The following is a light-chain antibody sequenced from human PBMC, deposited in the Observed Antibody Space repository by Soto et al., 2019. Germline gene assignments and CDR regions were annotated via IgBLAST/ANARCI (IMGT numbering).Light chain of an antibody. CDR3: CSYAGGNYV. CDR1: SSDVGAYIY. Sequence: QSALTQPRSVSGSPGQSVTISCTGTSSDVGAYIYVSWYQQHPGKAPKLMTYDVSTRPSGVPDRFSGSKSGTTASLTISGLQAEDEADYYCCSYAGGNYVFGSGTKLTVL. CDR2: DVS. J-gene: IGLJ1*01. V-gene: IGLV2-11*01.